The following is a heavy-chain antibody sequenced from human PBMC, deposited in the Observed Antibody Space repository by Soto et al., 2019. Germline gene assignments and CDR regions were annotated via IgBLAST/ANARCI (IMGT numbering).Heavy chain of an antibody. Sequence: GGSLRLSCAASGFTFSSYGMHWVRQAPGKGLEWVAVIWYDGSNKYYADSVKGRFTISRDNSKNTLYLQMNSLRAEDTAVYYCARDLGNIELERPDYWGQGTLVTVSS. V-gene: IGHV3-33*01. J-gene: IGHJ4*02. D-gene: IGHD6-25*01. CDR2: IWYDGSNK. CDR3: ARDLGNIELERPDY. CDR1: GFTFSSYG.